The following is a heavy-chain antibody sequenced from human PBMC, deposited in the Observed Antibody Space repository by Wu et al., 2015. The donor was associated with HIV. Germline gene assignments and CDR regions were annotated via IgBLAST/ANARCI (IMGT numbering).Heavy chain of an antibody. Sequence: QVQLVQSGAEVKKPGASVKVSCKASGYTFTSYGISWVRQAPGQGLEWMGWISAYNGNTNYAQKLQGRVTMTTDTSTSTAYMELRSLRSDDTAVYYCARDTITPPYYDSSGDSGVDVWGKGTTVTVSS. CDR3: ARDTITPPYYDSSGDSGVDV. V-gene: IGHV1-18*01. CDR2: ISAYNGNT. CDR1: GYTFTSYG. J-gene: IGHJ6*04. D-gene: IGHD3-22*01.